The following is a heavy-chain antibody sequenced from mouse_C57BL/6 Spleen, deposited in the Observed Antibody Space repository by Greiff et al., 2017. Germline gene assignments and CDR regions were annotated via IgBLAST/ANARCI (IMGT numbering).Heavy chain of an antibody. D-gene: IGHD4-1*01. CDR2: IDPETGGT. Sequence: VQLQQSGAELVRPGASVTLSCKASGYTFTDYEMHWVKQTPVHGLEWIGAIDPETGGTAYNQKFKGKAILTADKSSSTAYMELLSLTSEDSAVYYCTRGEAGRIDYWGQGTTLTVSS. J-gene: IGHJ2*01. CDR3: TRGEAGRIDY. CDR1: GYTFTDYE. V-gene: IGHV1-15*01.